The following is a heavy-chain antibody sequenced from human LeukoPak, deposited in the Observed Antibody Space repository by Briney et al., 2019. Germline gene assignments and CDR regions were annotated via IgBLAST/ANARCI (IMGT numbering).Heavy chain of an antibody. D-gene: IGHD3-22*01. V-gene: IGHV3-23*01. CDR2: ISGSGGST. J-gene: IGHJ3*02. CDR3: AKEKTYYYDSSGYLDAFDI. Sequence: GGSLRLSCAASGFTFGSYWMTWVRQAPGKGLEWVSAISGSGGSTYYADSVKGRFTISRDNSKNTLYLQMNSLRAEDTAVYYCAKEKTYYYDSSGYLDAFDIWGQGIMVTVSS. CDR1: GFTFGSYW.